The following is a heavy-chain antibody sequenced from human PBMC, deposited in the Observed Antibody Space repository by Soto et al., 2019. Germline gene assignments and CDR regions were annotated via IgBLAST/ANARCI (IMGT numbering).Heavy chain of an antibody. V-gene: IGHV1-18*01. J-gene: IGHJ6*02. CDR3: LMVDNYVTPTPQDV. Sequence: QVQLVQSGDEVKKPGASVKVSCKASGYIFVNYGIAWVRQAPGQGLEWMGWISPYTGNTHSATKVQGRLTMTTDTFTSTAYTDLGSLTSDDTAVSYCLMVDNYVTPTPQDVWGQGPTVTVSS. CDR1: GYIFVNYG. CDR2: ISPYTGNT. D-gene: IGHD3-16*01.